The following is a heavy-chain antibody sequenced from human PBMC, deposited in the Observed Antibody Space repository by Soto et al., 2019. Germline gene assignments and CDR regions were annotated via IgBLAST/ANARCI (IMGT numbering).Heavy chain of an antibody. CDR1: GGSINGSY. J-gene: IGHJ4*02. Sequence: SETLSLTCSVSGGSINGSYWSWIRQSPGKGLEWLGYVYYTGSTNYSPSLRSRVSISVDTSKNEFSLRLSSVTAADTAVYFCARSVAVPGAHIDYWGQGTQVTVSS. CDR3: ARSVAVPGAHIDY. V-gene: IGHV4-59*01. D-gene: IGHD6-19*01. CDR2: VYYTGST.